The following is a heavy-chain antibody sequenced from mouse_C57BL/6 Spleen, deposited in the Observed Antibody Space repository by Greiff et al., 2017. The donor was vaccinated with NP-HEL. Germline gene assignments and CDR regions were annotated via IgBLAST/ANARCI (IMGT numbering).Heavy chain of an antibody. CDR1: GFTFSDYG. Sequence: EVQRVESGGGLVKPGGSLKLSCAASGFTFSDYGMHWVRQAPEKGLEWVAYISSGSSTIYYADTVKGRFTISRDNAKNTLFLQMTSLRSEDTAMYYCARSYGSSYAWFAYWGQGTLVTVSA. CDR3: ARSYGSSYAWFAY. D-gene: IGHD1-1*01. V-gene: IGHV5-17*01. CDR2: ISSGSSTI. J-gene: IGHJ3*01.